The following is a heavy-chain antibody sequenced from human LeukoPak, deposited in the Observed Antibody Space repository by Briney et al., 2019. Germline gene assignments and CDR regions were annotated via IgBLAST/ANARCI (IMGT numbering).Heavy chain of an antibody. J-gene: IGHJ4*02. D-gene: IGHD5-24*01. Sequence: ASVKVSCKASGYTFSTYAIHWVRQAPGQRLEWMGWINAGNGNTRYSQKFQGRVTITRDTSASTAYMELSSLTSEDTAVYYCARSNDGDYWGQGTLVTVFS. CDR1: GYTFSTYA. V-gene: IGHV1-3*01. CDR2: INAGNGNT. CDR3: ARSNDGDY.